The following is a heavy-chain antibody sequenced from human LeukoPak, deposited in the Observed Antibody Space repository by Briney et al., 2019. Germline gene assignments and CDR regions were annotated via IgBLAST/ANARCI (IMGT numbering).Heavy chain of an antibody. CDR1: GFTFSSYA. CDR3: ARLYGPYGSIAIRYYMDV. Sequence: PGGSLRLSCAASGFTFSSYAMSWVRQAPGKGLEWVSYISSSSSTIYYADSVKGRFTISRDNAKNSLYLQMNSLRAEDTAVYYCARLYGPYGSIAIRYYMDVWGKGTTVTVSS. D-gene: IGHD2-21*01. J-gene: IGHJ6*03. V-gene: IGHV3-48*01. CDR2: ISSSSSTI.